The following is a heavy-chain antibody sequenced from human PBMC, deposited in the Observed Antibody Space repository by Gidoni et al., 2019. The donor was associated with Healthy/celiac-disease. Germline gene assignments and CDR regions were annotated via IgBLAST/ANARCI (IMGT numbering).Heavy chain of an antibody. CDR1: GFTFSSYA. V-gene: IGHV3-23*01. CDR2: ISGSGGST. Sequence: EVQLLESGGGLVQPGGSLRLSCAASGFTFSSYAMSWVRQAPGKGLEWVSAISGSGGSTYYADSVKGRFTISRDNSKNTLYLQMNSLRAEDTAVYYCAKDPFYCSSTSCSINWFDPWGQGTLVTVSS. CDR3: AKDPFYCSSTSCSINWFDP. D-gene: IGHD2-2*01. J-gene: IGHJ5*02.